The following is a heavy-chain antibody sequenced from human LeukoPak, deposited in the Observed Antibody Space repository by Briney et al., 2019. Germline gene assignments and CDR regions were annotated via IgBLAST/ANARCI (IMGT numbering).Heavy chain of an antibody. CDR3: ARASAVAGTRHY. CDR1: GFSFSSYS. J-gene: IGHJ4*02. V-gene: IGHV3-48*02. D-gene: IGHD6-19*01. CDR2: ISRSGSTI. Sequence: GGSLRLSCAASGFSFSSYSMNWVRQAPGKGLEWLSYISRSGSTIYYADSVKGRFTISRDNAKNSLYLQMNSLRDEDTAVYYCARASAVAGTRHYWGQGTLVTVSS.